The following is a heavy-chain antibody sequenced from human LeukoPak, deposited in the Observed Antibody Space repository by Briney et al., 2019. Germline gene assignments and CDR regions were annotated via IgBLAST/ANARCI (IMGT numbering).Heavy chain of an antibody. V-gene: IGHV1-18*01. CDR1: GYTFTSSG. Sequence: GASVKVSFKASGYTFTSSGISWVRQAPGQGLEWMGWIGAYNGNTNYAQKFQGRVTMTTDTFTSTAYMELMSLRSDDTALYYCARDHQYDFDYWGQGTLVTVSS. D-gene: IGHD2-2*01. CDR3: ARDHQYDFDY. J-gene: IGHJ4*02. CDR2: IGAYNGNT.